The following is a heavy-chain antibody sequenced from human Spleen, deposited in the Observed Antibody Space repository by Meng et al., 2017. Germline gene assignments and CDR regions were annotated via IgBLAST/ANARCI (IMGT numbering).Heavy chain of an antibody. Sequence: GESLKISCAASGFTFSSYSMNWVRQAPGKGLEWVSSISSSSSYIYYADSVKGRFTISRDNAKNSLYLQMNSLRAEDTAVYYCARPGYSYGTYWGQGTLVTVSS. D-gene: IGHD5-18*01. CDR3: ARPGYSYGTY. CDR2: ISSSSSYI. V-gene: IGHV3-21*01. J-gene: IGHJ4*02. CDR1: GFTFSSYS.